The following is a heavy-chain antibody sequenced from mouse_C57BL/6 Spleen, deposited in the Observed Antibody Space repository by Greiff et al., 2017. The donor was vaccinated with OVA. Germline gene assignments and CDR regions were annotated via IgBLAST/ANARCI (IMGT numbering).Heavy chain of an antibody. D-gene: IGHD2-5*01. CDR2: IYPGDGDT. Sequence: VQLQQSGPELVKPGASVKISCKASGYAFSSSWMNWVKQRPGKGLEWIGRIYPGDGDTKYNGKFKGKATLTADKSSSTAYMQLSSRTSEDSAVDFCAGGGDSNYVGYAMDYWGQGTSVTVSS. CDR1: GYAFSSSW. CDR3: AGGGDSNYVGYAMDY. J-gene: IGHJ4*01. V-gene: IGHV1-82*01.